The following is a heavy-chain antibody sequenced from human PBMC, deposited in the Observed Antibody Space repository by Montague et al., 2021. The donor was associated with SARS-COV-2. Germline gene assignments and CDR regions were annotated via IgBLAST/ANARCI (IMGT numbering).Heavy chain of an antibody. D-gene: IGHD1-1*01. V-gene: IGHV4-39*01. CDR3: ARHADWMVWTGELTELEY. CDR1: GGSISSRNSY. J-gene: IGHJ4*02. CDR2: ISYSGKT. Sequence: SETLSLTCTVSGGSISSRNSYGGWVRQSPGKGLEWIGTISYSGKTYHNPSLGSRVTMSVDTSKSQFSLKLASVTAADTAVYYYARHADWMVWTGELTELEYWGKGTLVTVSS.